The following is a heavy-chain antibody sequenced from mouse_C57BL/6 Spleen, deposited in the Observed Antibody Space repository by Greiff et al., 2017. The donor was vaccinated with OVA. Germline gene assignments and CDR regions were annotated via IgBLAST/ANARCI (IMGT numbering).Heavy chain of an antibody. CDR1: GFTFSDYY. J-gene: IGHJ3*01. Sequence: DVHLVESEGGLVQPGSSMKLSCTASGFTFSDYYMAWVRQVPEKGLEWVANINYDGSSTYYLDSLKSRFIISRDNAKNILYLQMSSLKSEDTATYYCARVRGGSPWFAYWGQGTLVTVSA. D-gene: IGHD1-1*01. CDR3: ARVRGGSPWFAY. V-gene: IGHV5-16*01. CDR2: INYDGSST.